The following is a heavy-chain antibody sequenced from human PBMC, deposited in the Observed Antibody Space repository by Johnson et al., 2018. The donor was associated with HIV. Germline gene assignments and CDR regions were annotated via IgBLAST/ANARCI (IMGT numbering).Heavy chain of an antibody. V-gene: IGHV3-7*05. CDR2: INQDGSEK. J-gene: IGHJ3*02. CDR3: ARDGGYGSGPPDAFDI. Sequence: VQLVESGGGLVQPGGSLRLSCAASGFTFSSYWMSWVRQAPGKGLEWVANINQDGSEKYYVDSVKGRFTISRDNAKNSLYLQMNSLRAEDTALYYCARDGGYGSGPPDAFDIWGQGTVVTVSS. CDR1: GFTFSSYW. D-gene: IGHD3-10*01.